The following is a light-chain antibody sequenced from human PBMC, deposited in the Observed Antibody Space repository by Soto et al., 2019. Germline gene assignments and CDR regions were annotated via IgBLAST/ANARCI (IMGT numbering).Light chain of an antibody. J-gene: IGKJ2*01. CDR3: HQYGSSLGT. CDR1: QSVTGTN. CDR2: DAV. Sequence: EIVLTQSPGTLSLSPGEGATLSCRASQSVTGTNLAWYQQRPGQAPRLLIYDAVRRATGIPDRFSGSGSGTDFTLTISRLEPEDFAVYYCHQYGSSLGTFGLGTKVEI. V-gene: IGKV3-20*01.